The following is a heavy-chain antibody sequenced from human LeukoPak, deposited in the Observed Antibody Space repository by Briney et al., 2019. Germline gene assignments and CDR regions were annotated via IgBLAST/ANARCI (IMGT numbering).Heavy chain of an antibody. CDR3: AREDGSGSWEPNWFDP. J-gene: IGHJ5*02. CDR1: GGSVSSGSYY. CDR2: IYYSGST. V-gene: IGHV4-61*01. Sequence: SETLSLTCIVSGGSVSSGSYYWSWIRQPPGKGLEWIGYIYYSGSTNYNPSLKSRVTISVDTSKNQFSLKLSSVTAADTAVYYCAREDGSGSWEPNWFDPWGQGTLVTVSS. D-gene: IGHD3-10*01.